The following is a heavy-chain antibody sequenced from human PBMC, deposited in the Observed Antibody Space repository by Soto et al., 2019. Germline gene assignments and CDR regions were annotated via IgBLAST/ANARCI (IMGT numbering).Heavy chain of an antibody. Sequence: QITLKESGPTLVKPTQTLTLTCTFSGFSLSTSGVGVGWIRQPPGKALEWLALIYWDDDKRYSPSLKSRLTITNHTSKHQLVLTLTNMDPVDTATYYCALRRGYCSCGSCYPIWFDPWGQGTLVTVSS. D-gene: IGHD2-15*01. CDR2: IYWDDDK. CDR3: ALRRGYCSCGSCYPIWFDP. CDR1: GFSLSTSGVG. V-gene: IGHV2-5*02. J-gene: IGHJ5*02.